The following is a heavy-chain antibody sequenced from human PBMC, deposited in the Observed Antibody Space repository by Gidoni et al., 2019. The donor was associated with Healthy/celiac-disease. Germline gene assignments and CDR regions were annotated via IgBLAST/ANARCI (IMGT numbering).Heavy chain of an antibody. Sequence: QVQLVESGGGLVKPGGSLRLSCSASGFTFSDYYMSWIRQAPGKGLEWVSYISSSGSTIYYADSVKGRFTISRDNAKNSLYLQMNSLRAENTAVYYCARSPPAYSHLTGFYGMDVWGQGTTVTVSS. V-gene: IGHV3-11*01. CDR1: GFTFSDYY. D-gene: IGHD2-21*01. J-gene: IGHJ6*02. CDR2: ISSSGSTI. CDR3: ARSPPAYSHLTGFYGMDV.